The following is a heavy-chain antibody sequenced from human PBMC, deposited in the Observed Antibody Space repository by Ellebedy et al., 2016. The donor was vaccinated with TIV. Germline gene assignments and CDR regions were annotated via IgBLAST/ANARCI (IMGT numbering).Heavy chain of an antibody. CDR1: GFSFSNFW. D-gene: IGHD5-24*01. J-gene: IGHJ4*02. CDR3: ARGASRWLQPRYYFDY. Sequence: GESLKISCAAWGFSFSNFWMSWVRQAPGKGLEWVASIKQDGSVQFYVNSVRGRFTISRDNSKTSTYLQMNSLRAEDTAVYYCARGASRWLQPRYYFDYWGQGTLVTVSS. CDR2: IKQDGSVQ. V-gene: IGHV3-7*01.